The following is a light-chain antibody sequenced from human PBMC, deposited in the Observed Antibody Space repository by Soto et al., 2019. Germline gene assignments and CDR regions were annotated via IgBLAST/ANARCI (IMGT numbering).Light chain of an antibody. CDR3: QQSGSSQT. Sequence: ELVLAQSPGTLSLSPGERATLSCRASQSVSSSYLAWYQHKPGQAPRLLIYATSSRATGIPDRFSGSGSGTDFTLTISRLEPEDFAVYYCQQSGSSQTFGQGTKVDIK. J-gene: IGKJ1*01. CDR1: QSVSSSY. CDR2: ATS. V-gene: IGKV3-20*01.